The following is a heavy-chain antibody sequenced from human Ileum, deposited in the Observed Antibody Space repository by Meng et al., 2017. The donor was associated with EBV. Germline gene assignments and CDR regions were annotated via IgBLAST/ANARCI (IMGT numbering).Heavy chain of an antibody. CDR3: ARSSPIVRGLDY. CDR1: GDSVSGSDW. J-gene: IGHJ4*02. D-gene: IGHD3-10*01. V-gene: IGHV4-4*02. CDR2: VYHDGAT. Sequence: VPRRWSGQGLVKPSGTLSLTCAVSGDSVSGSDWWSWVRQPPGKGLEWIGEVYHDGATNYHPSLKSRVTISLDKSKNEVNLHLNSLTAADTAVYFCARSSPIVRGLDYWGQGTLVTVSS.